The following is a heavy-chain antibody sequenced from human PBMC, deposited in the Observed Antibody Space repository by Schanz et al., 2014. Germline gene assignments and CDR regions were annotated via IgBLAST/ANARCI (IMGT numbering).Heavy chain of an antibody. Sequence: QVQLQQWGAGLTKPSETLSLTCTVSGGSISSYYWSWIRQPPGKGLEWIGYMYYSGSTNYNPSLNSRVTISVDTSKNQFSLKVTSVTPADTAVYYCARGVLGSGYRQQYYFDHWGQGTLVTVSS. CDR1: GGSISSYY. CDR2: MYYSGST. D-gene: IGHD3-3*01. CDR3: ARGVLGSGYRQQYYFDH. J-gene: IGHJ4*02. V-gene: IGHV4-59*12.